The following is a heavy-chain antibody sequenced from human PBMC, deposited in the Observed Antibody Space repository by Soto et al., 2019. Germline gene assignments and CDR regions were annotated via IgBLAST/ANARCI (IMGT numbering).Heavy chain of an antibody. J-gene: IGHJ4*02. CDR2: ISNSGST. Sequence: QVQLQESGPGLVKPSETLSLTCTVSGGSISGSYWSWIRQPPGKGLDWIAYISNSGSTDYNPSLRSRVTMSVVRSKNQFALKLSSVTAADTAGYFCAYGSGWYRPFDFWGQGTLVTVSS. CDR1: GGSISGSY. CDR3: AYGSGWYRPFDF. V-gene: IGHV4-59*01. D-gene: IGHD6-19*01.